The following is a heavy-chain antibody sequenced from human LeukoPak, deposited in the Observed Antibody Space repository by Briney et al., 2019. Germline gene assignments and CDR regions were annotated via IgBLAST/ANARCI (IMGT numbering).Heavy chain of an antibody. J-gene: IGHJ4*02. CDR2: IYYSGST. CDR1: GGSISSYY. D-gene: IGHD5-18*01. V-gene: IGHV4-59*01. Sequence: SETLSLTCTVSGGSISSYYWSWIRQPPGKGREWIGYIYYSGSTNYNPSLKSRVTISVDTAKNQFSLKLSSVTAADTAVYYCARGGYSYGYDDDFDYWGQGTLVTVSS. CDR3: ARGGYSYGYDDDFDY.